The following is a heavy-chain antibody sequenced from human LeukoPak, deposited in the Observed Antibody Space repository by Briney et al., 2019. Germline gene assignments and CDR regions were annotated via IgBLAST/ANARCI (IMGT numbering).Heavy chain of an antibody. V-gene: IGHV3-21*04. CDR1: GFTFSSYS. D-gene: IGHD3-3*01. Sequence: GGSLRLSCAASGFTFSSYSMNWVRQAPGKGLEWVSSISSSSSYIYYADSVKGRFTISRDNSKNTLYLQMNSLRAEDTAVYYCASGVGIRFLPPVWGQGTMVTVSS. J-gene: IGHJ3*01. CDR2: ISSSSSYI. CDR3: ASGVGIRFLPPV.